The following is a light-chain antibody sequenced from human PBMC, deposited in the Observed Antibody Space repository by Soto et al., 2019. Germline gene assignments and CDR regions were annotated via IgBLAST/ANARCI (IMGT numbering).Light chain of an antibody. Sequence: EIVLTQSPGTLSLSPGERATLSCRASQSVTSNYLVWYQQKPGQAPRLLIYGASSRATGIPDRFSGSGSGTDFTLTISRLETEDCAVYYCQQYGSSPLTFGGGTKVDI. CDR1: QSVTSNY. J-gene: IGKJ4*01. CDR3: QQYGSSPLT. V-gene: IGKV3-20*01. CDR2: GAS.